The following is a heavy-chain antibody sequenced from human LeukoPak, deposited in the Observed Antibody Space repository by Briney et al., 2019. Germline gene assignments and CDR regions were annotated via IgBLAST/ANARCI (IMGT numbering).Heavy chain of an antibody. V-gene: IGHV3-48*01. Sequence: PGGSLRLSCAASGFTFSSYSMNWVRQAPGKGLEWISYIRSNSDTIYYTDSVKGRFTISRDNAENSLYLQMSSLRAEDTAVYYCAKMTVAGTFFDYWGQGTLVTVSS. CDR3: AKMTVAGTFFDY. CDR1: GFTFSSYS. J-gene: IGHJ4*02. D-gene: IGHD6-19*01. CDR2: IRSNSDTI.